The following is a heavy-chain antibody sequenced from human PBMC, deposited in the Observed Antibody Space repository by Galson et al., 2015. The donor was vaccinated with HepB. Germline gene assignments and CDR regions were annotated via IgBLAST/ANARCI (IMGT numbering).Heavy chain of an antibody. V-gene: IGHV3-21*01. J-gene: IGHJ6*03. Sequence: SLRLSCAASGFIFSNYNLNWVRQAPGKGLEWVSCISRGSSYIYYADSVKGRFTISRDNAENSLYLQMNSLRAEDTAVYYCARVSVFRDVVNTTNSYYYFMDVWGKGTTVTVSS. CDR3: ARVSVFRDVVNTTNSYYYFMDV. D-gene: IGHD5-12*01. CDR1: GFIFSNYN. CDR2: ISRGSSYI.